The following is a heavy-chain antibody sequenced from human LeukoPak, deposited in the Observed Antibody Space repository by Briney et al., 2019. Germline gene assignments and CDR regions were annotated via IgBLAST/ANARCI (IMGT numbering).Heavy chain of an antibody. Sequence: GQSLHISSHAPSHGFTRYWIGWTRPMPGKGLEWMGIIYPGDSDTRYSPTFQGQATISADKSISTAYLQCGSLKPSRTPMYYCVLSFDCWGQGTLVTVSS. CDR1: SHGFTRYW. V-gene: IGHV5-51*01. CDR3: VLSFDC. J-gene: IGHJ4*02. CDR2: IYPGDSDT.